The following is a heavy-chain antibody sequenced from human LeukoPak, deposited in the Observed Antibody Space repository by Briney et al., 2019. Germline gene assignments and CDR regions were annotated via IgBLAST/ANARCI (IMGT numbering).Heavy chain of an antibody. Sequence: GGSLRLSCAASGFSVTRNYVSWVRQAPGKGLEWVSLMYSGGGTSYADSVKGRFTISRDTSKNTLYLQMSSLRAEDTALYYCARYDDGKDYFDYWGQGTLVTVSS. D-gene: IGHD1-1*01. CDR3: ARYDDGKDYFDY. CDR2: MYSGGGT. J-gene: IGHJ4*02. V-gene: IGHV3-53*01. CDR1: GFSVTRNY.